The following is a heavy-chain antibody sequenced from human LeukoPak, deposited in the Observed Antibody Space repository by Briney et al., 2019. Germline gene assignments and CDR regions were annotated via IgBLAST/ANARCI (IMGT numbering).Heavy chain of an antibody. V-gene: IGHV4-39*07. J-gene: IGHJ4*02. Sequence: PSETLSLTCTVSGGSISSSSYYWGWIRQPPGKGLEWIGSIYYTGSTYYNPSLKSRVTISVDTSKNQFSLKLSSVTAADTAVYYCARLAYCGGDCYWGVVVYYFDYWGQGTLVTVSS. CDR2: IYYTGST. CDR1: GGSISSSSYY. D-gene: IGHD2-21*02. CDR3: ARLAYCGGDCYWGVVVYYFDY.